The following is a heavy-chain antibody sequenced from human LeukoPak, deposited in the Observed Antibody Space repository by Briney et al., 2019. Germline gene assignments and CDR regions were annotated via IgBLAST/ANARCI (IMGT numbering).Heavy chain of an antibody. J-gene: IGHJ6*03. CDR2: IHYSGST. D-gene: IGHD2-15*01. CDR3: ARGYCSGGSCYSYYYYNYMDV. Sequence: PSETLSLTCTVSGGSISSSSYYWGWIRQPPGKGLEWIGSIHYSGSTNYNPSLKSRVTISVDTSKNQFSLKLSSVTAADTAVYYCARGYCSGGSCYSYYYYNYMDVWGRGTTVTVSS. CDR1: GGSISSSSYY. V-gene: IGHV4-39*07.